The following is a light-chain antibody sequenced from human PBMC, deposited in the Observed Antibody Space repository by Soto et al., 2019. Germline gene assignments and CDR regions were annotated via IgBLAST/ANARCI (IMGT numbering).Light chain of an antibody. Sequence: QSALTQPRSVSGSPGQSVTISRTGTSSDVGGYNYVSWCQQHPGKAPKLMIYDVTKRPSGVPDRFSGSKSGNTASLTISGLQAEDEADYYCCSYAGSYTWVFGGGTKLTVL. V-gene: IGLV2-11*01. J-gene: IGLJ3*02. CDR2: DVT. CDR3: CSYAGSYTWV. CDR1: SSDVGGYNY.